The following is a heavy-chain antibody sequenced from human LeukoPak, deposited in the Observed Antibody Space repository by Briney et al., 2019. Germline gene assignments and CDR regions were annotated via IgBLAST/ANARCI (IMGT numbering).Heavy chain of an antibody. D-gene: IGHD6-6*01. CDR2: MNPNSGNT. Sequence: RASVKVSCKASGYTFTSYDINWVRQATGQGLEWMGWMNPNSGNTGNAQKFQGRVTMTRNTSISTAYMELSRLGSDDTAVYYCARDLIIAARPDYYYGMDVWGQGTTVTVSS. CDR1: GYTFTSYD. J-gene: IGHJ6*02. V-gene: IGHV1-8*01. CDR3: ARDLIIAARPDYYYGMDV.